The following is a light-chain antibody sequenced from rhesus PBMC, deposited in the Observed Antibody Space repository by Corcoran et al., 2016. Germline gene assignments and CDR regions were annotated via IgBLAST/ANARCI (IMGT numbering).Light chain of an antibody. CDR3: QQYNTRRA. J-gene: IGKJ1*01. V-gene: IGKV3-42*02. CDR2: HAS. CDR1: QSGGSN. Sequence: ETVVTQSPATLSLSPGERATLSCRASQSGGSNLAWYQQKPGQAPNLPIYHASIRATGIPDRFSGSGSEIEFPLTIRSLEPEVVGAYYCQQYNTRRAFGPWTKVEIK.